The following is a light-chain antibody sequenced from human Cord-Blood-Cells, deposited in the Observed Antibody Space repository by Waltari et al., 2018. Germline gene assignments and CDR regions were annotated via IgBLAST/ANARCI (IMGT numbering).Light chain of an antibody. CDR2: KDS. CDR1: ALPKQY. V-gene: IGLV3-25*03. J-gene: IGLJ3*02. CDR3: QSADSSGTYWV. Sequence: SYELTQPPSVSVSPGQTARITCSGDALPKQYAYWYQQKPGQAPVLVIYKDSGRPSGIPERFSGSRSGTTVTLTISGVQAEDEADYYGQSADSSGTYWVFGGGTKLTVL.